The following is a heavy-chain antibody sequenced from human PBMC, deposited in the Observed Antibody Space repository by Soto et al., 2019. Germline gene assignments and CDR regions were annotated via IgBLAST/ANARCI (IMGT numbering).Heavy chain of an antibody. CDR3: VHSRRGVDCLQSYSSHYYYGMGI. V-gene: IGHV2-5*02. Sequence: QITLKESGPPLVKPTQTLTLTCTFSGFSLNTGGMGVGWIRQTPGKALEWLALIYWDGDRRYSPSLMSRLTFDKDPSKSQVVLTITHMDPAVTATYYCVHSRRGVDCLQSYSSHYYYGMGIWGQGTTVTVSS. J-gene: IGHJ6*02. CDR1: GFSLNTGGMG. D-gene: IGHD2-21*02. CDR2: IYWDGDR.